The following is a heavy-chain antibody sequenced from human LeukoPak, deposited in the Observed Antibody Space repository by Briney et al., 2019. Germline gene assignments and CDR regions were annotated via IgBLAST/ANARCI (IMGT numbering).Heavy chain of an antibody. D-gene: IGHD3-10*01. CDR3: AKDGNLWFGELWTEYFQH. CDR2: ISDNA. J-gene: IGHJ1*01. Sequence: GGSLRLSCAASGFTLSSYAMSWVRQTPGKGLEWVSTISDNAYYADSVKGRFTISRDNSKNTLYLQMNSLRAEDTAVYYCAKDGNLWFGELWTEYFQHWGQGTLVTVSS. V-gene: IGHV3-23*01. CDR1: GFTLSSYA.